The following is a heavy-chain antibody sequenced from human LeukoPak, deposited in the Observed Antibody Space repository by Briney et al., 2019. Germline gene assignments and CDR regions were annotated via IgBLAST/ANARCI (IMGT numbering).Heavy chain of an antibody. Sequence: GASVKVSCKASGYTFIDYTMLWLRQAPAQRLDWMGWINGGSGNTKYSPEFQGRVTITRDTSASTGYMELSSLRSEDTAVYYCANPRYDSSGYYYVDWGQGTLVTVSS. J-gene: IGHJ4*02. V-gene: IGHV1-3*01. CDR3: ANPRYDSSGYYYVD. CDR2: INGGSGNT. CDR1: GYTFIDYT. D-gene: IGHD3-22*01.